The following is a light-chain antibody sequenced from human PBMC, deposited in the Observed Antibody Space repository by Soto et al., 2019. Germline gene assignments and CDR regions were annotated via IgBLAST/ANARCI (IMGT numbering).Light chain of an antibody. CDR2: DAS. Sequence: DIQMTQSPSTLSASVGDRVTITCWASQSISSWLAWYQQKPGKAPKLLIYDASSLESGVPSRFSGSGSGTEFTLTISSLQPDDFATYYCQQYNTFGQGTKVEIK. CDR3: QQYNT. J-gene: IGKJ1*01. V-gene: IGKV1-5*01. CDR1: QSISSW.